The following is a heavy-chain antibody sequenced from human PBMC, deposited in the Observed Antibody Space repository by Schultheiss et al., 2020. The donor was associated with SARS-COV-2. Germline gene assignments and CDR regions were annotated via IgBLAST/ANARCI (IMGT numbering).Heavy chain of an antibody. CDR2: IYWDDDK. CDR1: GFSLSTSGMC. V-gene: IGHV2-5*08. J-gene: IGHJ6*02. Sequence: SGPTLVKPTQTLTLTCTFSGFSLSTSGMCVSWIRQPPGKALEWLALIYWDDDKRYSPSLKNRLTITKDTSKNQVVLTMTNMDPVDTATYYCAHSPDYDILTGYYHGMDVWGQGTTVTVSS. CDR3: AHSPDYDILTGYYHGMDV. D-gene: IGHD3-9*01.